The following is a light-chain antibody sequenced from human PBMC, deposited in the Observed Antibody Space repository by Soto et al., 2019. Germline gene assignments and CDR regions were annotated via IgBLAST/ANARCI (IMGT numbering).Light chain of an antibody. CDR2: KAS. J-gene: IGKJ1*01. CDR1: QTISSW. V-gene: IGKV1-5*03. CDR3: QQYNNWWT. Sequence: DSQMTQSRCTLSESVGDRVTITCRASQTISSWLAWYQQKPGKAPKLLIYKASSLESGVPSRFSGSGSGTEFTLTISSLQPDDFATYYCQQYNNWWTFGQGTKVDNK.